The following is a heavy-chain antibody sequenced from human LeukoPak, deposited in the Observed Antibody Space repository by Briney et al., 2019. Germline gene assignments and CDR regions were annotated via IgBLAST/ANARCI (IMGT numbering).Heavy chain of an antibody. V-gene: IGHV3-53*01. D-gene: IGHD3-22*01. CDR3: ARRGNSGYSLDY. Sequence: PGGSLRLSCAASRFTVSNSYMSWVRQAPGKGLEWVSVIYSGGSTYYADSVKGRFTISRGNSKNTLYLQMNSLRAEDTAMYYCARRGNSGYSLDYWGQGTLVTVSS. CDR1: RFTVSNSY. CDR2: IYSGGST. J-gene: IGHJ4*02.